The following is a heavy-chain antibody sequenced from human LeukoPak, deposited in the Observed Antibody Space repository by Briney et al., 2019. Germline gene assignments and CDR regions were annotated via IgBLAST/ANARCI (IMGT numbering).Heavy chain of an antibody. CDR3: ARGRGGDYVPSRFDY. D-gene: IGHD4-17*01. V-gene: IGHV3-23*01. CDR1: GFAFSGSA. Sequence: GGSLRLSCSGSGFAFSGSAMGWVRQAPGKGLEWVSSISGSGDNTYYADSVDGRFVVSRDNIKNTLYLQMNSLRAEDTALYYCARGRGGDYVPSRFDYWGQGTLATVSS. CDR2: ISGSGDNT. J-gene: IGHJ4*02.